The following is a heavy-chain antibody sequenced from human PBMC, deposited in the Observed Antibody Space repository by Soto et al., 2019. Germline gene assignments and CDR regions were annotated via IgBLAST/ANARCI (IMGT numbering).Heavy chain of an antibody. CDR1: GYTFTGYY. V-gene: IGHV1-2*02. CDR3: ARGLSGYDPYNWFDP. D-gene: IGHD5-12*01. J-gene: IGHJ5*02. Sequence: ASVKVSCKASGYTFTGYYMHWVRQAPGQGLEWMGWINPNSGGTNYAQKFQGRVTMTRNTSISTAYMELSSLRSEDTAVYYCARGLSGYDPYNWFDPWGQGTLVTVSS. CDR2: INPNSGGT.